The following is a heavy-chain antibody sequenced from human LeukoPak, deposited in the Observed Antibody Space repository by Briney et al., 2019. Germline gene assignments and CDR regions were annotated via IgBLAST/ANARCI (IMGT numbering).Heavy chain of an antibody. CDR1: GYTFTSYD. CDR2: INPNSGGT. Sequence: GASVKVSCKASGYTFTSYDINWVRQATGQGLEWMGWINPNSGGTNYAQKFQGRVTMTRDTSISTAYMELSRLRSDDTAVYYCARDSRMITFGGVIDFDYWGQGTLVTVSS. D-gene: IGHD3-16*02. J-gene: IGHJ4*02. CDR3: ARDSRMITFGGVIDFDY. V-gene: IGHV1-2*02.